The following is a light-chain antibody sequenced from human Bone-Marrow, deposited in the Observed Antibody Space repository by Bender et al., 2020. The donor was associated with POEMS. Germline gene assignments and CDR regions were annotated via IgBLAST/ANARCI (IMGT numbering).Light chain of an antibody. Sequence: QAVLTQPSSLSASPGASASLTCTLRSDISVATYRIYWYQQKSGSPPQYLLRYKSDSDKQQGSGVPSRFSGSKDASVNAGILLISGLQSGDEADYYCMIWHSSAWVFGGGTKLTVL. J-gene: IGLJ3*02. V-gene: IGLV5-45*03. CDR3: MIWHSSAWV. CDR1: SDISVATYR. CDR2: YKSDSDK.